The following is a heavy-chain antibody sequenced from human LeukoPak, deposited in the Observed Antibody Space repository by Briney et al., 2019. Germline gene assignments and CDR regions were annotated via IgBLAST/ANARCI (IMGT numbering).Heavy chain of an antibody. J-gene: IGHJ3*02. CDR2: IYSDGST. CDR1: GFTVSSDY. Sequence: GGSLRLSCAASGFTVSSDYMSWVRQAPGKGLEWVSVIYSDGSTYYADSVKGRFTISRDNSKNTLSLQMNSLRAEDTAVYYCARGFGHGSAWYGALDIWGQGTMVTVSS. CDR3: ARGFGHGSAWYGALDI. V-gene: IGHV3-66*01. D-gene: IGHD3/OR15-3a*01.